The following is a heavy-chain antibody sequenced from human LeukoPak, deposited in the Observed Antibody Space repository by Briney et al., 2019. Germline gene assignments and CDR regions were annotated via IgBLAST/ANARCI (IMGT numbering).Heavy chain of an antibody. J-gene: IGHJ4*02. Sequence: GGSLRLSCAASGFTFSDYYMSWIRQAPGKGLEWVSYISSSGSTIYYADSVKGRFTISRDNAKNSLYLQMNSLRAEDTAVYYCVMVTRVGEDFDYWGQGTLVTVSS. V-gene: IGHV3-11*01. CDR2: ISSSGSTI. CDR1: GFTFSDYY. CDR3: VMVTRVGEDFDY. D-gene: IGHD5-18*01.